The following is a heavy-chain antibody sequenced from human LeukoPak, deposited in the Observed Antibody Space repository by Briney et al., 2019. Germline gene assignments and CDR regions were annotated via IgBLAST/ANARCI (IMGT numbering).Heavy chain of an antibody. D-gene: IGHD3-22*01. J-gene: IGHJ4*02. Sequence: GESLRLSCAASGFTVSSNYMSWVRQAPGRGLEWVSVIYSSGNTDYSDSVQGRFTMSRDNPENTLYIQMNSPRAEDTALYYCARAHDRGYYYGFDYWGQGTLVTVSS. CDR1: GFTVSSNY. V-gene: IGHV3-66*01. CDR2: IYSSGNT. CDR3: ARAHDRGYYYGFDY.